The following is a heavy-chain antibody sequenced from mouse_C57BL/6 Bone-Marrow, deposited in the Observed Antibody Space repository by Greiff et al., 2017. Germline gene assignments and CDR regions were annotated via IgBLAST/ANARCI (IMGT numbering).Heavy chain of an antibody. V-gene: IGHV5-4*01. D-gene: IGHD1-1*01. CDR2: ISDGGSYT. Sequence: EVQVVESGGGLVKPGGSLKLSCAASGFTFSSYAMSWVRQTPEKRLEWVATISDGGSYTYYPDNVKGRFTISRDNAKNNLYLQMSHLKSEDTAMYYWARDSTVVGYYAMDYWGQGTSVTVSS. J-gene: IGHJ4*01. CDR1: GFTFSSYA. CDR3: ARDSTVVGYYAMDY.